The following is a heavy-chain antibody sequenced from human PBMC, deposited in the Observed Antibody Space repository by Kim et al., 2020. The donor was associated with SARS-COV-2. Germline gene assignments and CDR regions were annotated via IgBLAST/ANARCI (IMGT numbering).Heavy chain of an antibody. V-gene: IGHV4-4*02. Sequence: SETLSLTCAVSGGSISSSNWWSWVRQPPGKGLEWIGEIYHSGSTNYNPSLKSRVTISVDKSKNQFSLKLSSVTAADTAVYYCAREYGYSSSHFDYWGQGTLVTVSS. CDR2: IYHSGST. CDR3: AREYGYSSSHFDY. D-gene: IGHD6-13*01. CDR1: GGSISSSNW. J-gene: IGHJ4*02.